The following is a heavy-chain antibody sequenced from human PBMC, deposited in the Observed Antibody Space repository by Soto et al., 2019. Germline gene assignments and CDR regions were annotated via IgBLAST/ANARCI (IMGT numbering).Heavy chain of an antibody. V-gene: IGHV4-59*11. CDR2: IYYNGNT. J-gene: IGHJ4*02. Sequence: QVQLQESGPGLVKPSETLSLTCTVSGGSISNHYWSWIRQPPGKGLEWIGYIYYNGNTNYNPPLKSLITMSVDTSENQISLKLSSVTAADTAVYYCTRANWYSEYWGQGTLVTVSS. CDR3: TRANWYSEY. CDR1: GGSISNHY. D-gene: IGHD7-27*01.